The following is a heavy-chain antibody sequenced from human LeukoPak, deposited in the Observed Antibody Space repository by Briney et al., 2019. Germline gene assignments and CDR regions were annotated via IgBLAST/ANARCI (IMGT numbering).Heavy chain of an antibody. CDR2: ISASSSYI. D-gene: IGHD2-15*01. CDR1: GFTFSSYS. CDR3: ARGADGVSSNSRGWFDP. J-gene: IGHJ5*02. V-gene: IGHV3-21*01. Sequence: PGGSLRLSCTASGFTFSSYSMNWVRQAPGKGLEWVSSISASSSYIYYADSVKGRFTISRDNARNSLYLQMNILRAEDTAVYSCARGADGVSSNSRGWFDPWGQGTLVTVSS.